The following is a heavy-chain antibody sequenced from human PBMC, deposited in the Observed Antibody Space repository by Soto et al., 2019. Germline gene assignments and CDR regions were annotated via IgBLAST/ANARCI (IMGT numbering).Heavy chain of an antibody. CDR2: IYPSDSTT. CDR1: GYSFTNYW. CDR3: ARHGFYGDYSSNYFDP. Sequence: PGESLKISCKGSGYSFTNYWISCFLQMPVKGLEYMGIIYPSDSTTRYSPSFQGQVTISADKSISTAYLQWNSLKASDTAMYYCARHGFYGDYSSNYFDPWGQGTLVTVSS. V-gene: IGHV5-51*01. J-gene: IGHJ5*02. D-gene: IGHD4-17*01.